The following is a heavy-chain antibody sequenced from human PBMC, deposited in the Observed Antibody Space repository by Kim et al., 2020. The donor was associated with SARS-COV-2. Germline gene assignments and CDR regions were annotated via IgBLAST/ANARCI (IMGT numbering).Heavy chain of an antibody. V-gene: IGHV4-34*01. J-gene: IGHJ4*01. CDR2: INHSGST. Sequence: SETLSLTCAVYGGSFSGYYWSWIRQPPGKGLEWIGEINHSGSTNYNPSLKSRVTISVDTSKNQFSLKLSSVTAADTAVYYCARRPMVRGVIMSHFDYWG. CDR1: GGSFSGYY. CDR3: ARRPMVRGVIMSHFDY. D-gene: IGHD3-10*01.